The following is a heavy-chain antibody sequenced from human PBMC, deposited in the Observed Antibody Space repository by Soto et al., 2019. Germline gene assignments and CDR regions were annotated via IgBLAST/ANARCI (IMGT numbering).Heavy chain of an antibody. CDR1: GFTFSSYA. CDR3: ARDHRLYSNPPYGMDV. D-gene: IGHD2-8*01. CDR2: ISYDGSNK. Sequence: GGSLRLSCAASGFTFSSYAMHWVRQAPGKGLEWVAVISYDGSNKYYADSVKGRFTISRDNSKNTLYLQMNSLRAEDTAVYYCARDHRLYSNPPYGMDVWGQGTTVTVSS. V-gene: IGHV3-30-3*01. J-gene: IGHJ6*02.